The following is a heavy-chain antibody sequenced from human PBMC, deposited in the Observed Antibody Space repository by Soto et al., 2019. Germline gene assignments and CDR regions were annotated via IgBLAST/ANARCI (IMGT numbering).Heavy chain of an antibody. CDR1: GGSISSSGSY. V-gene: IGHV4-31*03. CDR2: ISYSGST. Sequence: QVQLQESGPGLVKPSQTLSLTCTVSGGSISSSGSYWTWIRQHPGKGLEWIGYISYSGSTVYNPSLESRVTVSVVTSKNQFSLNLSSVTAADTAVYYCARAAANIDYWGQGTLVTVSS. D-gene: IGHD2-2*01. CDR3: ARAAANIDY. J-gene: IGHJ4*02.